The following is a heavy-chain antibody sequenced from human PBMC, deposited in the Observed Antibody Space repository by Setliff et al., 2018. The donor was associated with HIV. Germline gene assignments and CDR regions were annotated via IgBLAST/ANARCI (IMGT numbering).Heavy chain of an antibody. V-gene: IGHV3-48*04. CDR2: ISGTSSTI. D-gene: IGHD6-13*01. CDR1: GFTFSTYS. CDR3: ARDSSSWSTIDY. Sequence: GGSLRLSCAASGFTFSTYSMNWVRQAPGKGLEWLAFISGTSSTIYYADSVRGRFTISRDNAKSSLYLQINNLRANDTAVYYCARDSSSWSTIDYWGRERWSPSPQ. J-gene: IGHJ4*02.